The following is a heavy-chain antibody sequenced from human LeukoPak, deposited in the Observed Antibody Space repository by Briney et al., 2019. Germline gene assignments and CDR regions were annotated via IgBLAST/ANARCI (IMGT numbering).Heavy chain of an antibody. CDR2: INPNSGGT. Sequence: GASVKVSCKASGYTFTGYYMHWVRQAPGQGLEWMGWINPNSGGTNYAQKFQGRVTMTRDTSISTAYMELSRLRSGDTAVYYCAREVGEIVATDYWGQGTLVTVSS. CDR1: GYTFTGYY. CDR3: AREVGEIVATDY. J-gene: IGHJ4*02. V-gene: IGHV1-2*02. D-gene: IGHD5-12*01.